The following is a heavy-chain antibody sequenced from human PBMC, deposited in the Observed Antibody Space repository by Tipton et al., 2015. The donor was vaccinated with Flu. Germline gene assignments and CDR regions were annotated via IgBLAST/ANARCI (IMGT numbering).Heavy chain of an antibody. CDR1: GFIFSTYG. CDR3: ARTRGGYCTSTSCFADYFDF. CDR2: IWSDGSNT. D-gene: IGHD2-2*01. V-gene: IGHV3-33*01. Sequence: SLRLSCASSGFIFSTYGMHWVRQAPGKGLEWVAVIWSDGSNTYYADSVKGRFTISRDNSKNSLYLQMNSLRAEDTALYYCARTRGGYCTSTSCFADYFDFWGQGTLVTVSS. J-gene: IGHJ4*02.